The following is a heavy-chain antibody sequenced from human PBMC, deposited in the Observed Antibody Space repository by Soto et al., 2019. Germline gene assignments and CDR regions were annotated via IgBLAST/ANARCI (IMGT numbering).Heavy chain of an antibody. V-gene: IGHV1-69*06. J-gene: IGHJ4*02. CDR2: VIPMFLKP. CDR3: ASGGGEMANPPPYLY. CDR1: GGTFDSYA. Sequence: ASVKVSCKASGGTFDSYAISWVRQAPGRGLEWMGGVIPMFLKPNYAQKFKGRVTITAVKSTNTVYMEIISLMYEDTAVYYCASGGGEMANPPPYLYWGQGTQVTVSS. D-gene: IGHD3-16*01.